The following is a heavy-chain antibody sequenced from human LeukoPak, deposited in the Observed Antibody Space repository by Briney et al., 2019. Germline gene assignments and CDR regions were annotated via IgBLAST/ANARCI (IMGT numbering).Heavy chain of an antibody. CDR3: ASPPGGGWSSRGDY. Sequence: GSLRLSCAASGFTFSSYSMNWVRQAPGKGLEWVSSISSSSSYIYYADSVKGRFTISRDNAKNSLYLQMNSLRAEDTAVYYCASPPGGGWSSRGDYWGQGTLVTVSS. V-gene: IGHV3-21*01. D-gene: IGHD6-19*01. CDR1: GFTFSSYS. J-gene: IGHJ4*02. CDR2: ISSSSSYI.